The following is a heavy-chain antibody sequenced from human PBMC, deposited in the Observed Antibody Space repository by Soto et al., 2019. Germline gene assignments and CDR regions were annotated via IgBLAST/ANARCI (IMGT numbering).Heavy chain of an antibody. D-gene: IGHD3-10*01. Sequence: PGGSLRLSCAASGFTFSSYSMNWVRQAPGKGLEWVSSISSSGSYIYYADSVKGRVSMTRDTSISTAYMELSSLRAEDTAVYYCARYIFGQGFISWGQGTLVTVSS. CDR1: GFTFSSYS. J-gene: IGHJ4*02. CDR2: ISSSGSYI. V-gene: IGHV3-21*04. CDR3: ARYIFGQGFIS.